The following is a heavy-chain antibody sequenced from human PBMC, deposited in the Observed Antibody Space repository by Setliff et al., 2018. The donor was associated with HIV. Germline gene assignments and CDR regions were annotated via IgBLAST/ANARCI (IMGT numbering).Heavy chain of an antibody. CDR2: LNAGNGDT. CDR1: GYTFTSYA. CDR3: ARAQPYYSDSSGYYSQY. V-gene: IGHV1-3*01. Sequence: ASVKVSCKASGYTFTSYALHWVRQAPGHRLEWMGWLNAGNGDTKYSQNFQDRFAITRDTSASTAYMELSSLRSEDTAVYYCARAQPYYSDSSGYYSQYWGQGTLVTVSS. D-gene: IGHD3-22*01. J-gene: IGHJ4*02.